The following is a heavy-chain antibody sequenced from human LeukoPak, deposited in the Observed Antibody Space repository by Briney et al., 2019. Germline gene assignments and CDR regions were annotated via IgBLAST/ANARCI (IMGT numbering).Heavy chain of an antibody. D-gene: IGHD5-12*01. CDR2: ISWNSGSI. J-gene: IGHJ4*02. V-gene: IGHV3-9*01. CDR1: GFTFDDYA. Sequence: GGSLRLSCAASGFTFDDYAMHWVRQAPGKGLEWVSGISWNSGSIGYADSVKGRFTISRDNAKNSLYLQMNSLRAEDTALYYCAKGYSGYVALSDYFDYWGQGTLVTVSS. CDR3: AKGYSGYVALSDYFDY.